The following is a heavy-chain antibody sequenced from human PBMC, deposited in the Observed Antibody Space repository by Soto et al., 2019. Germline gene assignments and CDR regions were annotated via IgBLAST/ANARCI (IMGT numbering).Heavy chain of an antibody. CDR3: ASDKGAGSYYDY. Sequence: QVQLQESGPGLVKPSETLSLTCTVSGGSVSSGSYYWSWIRQPPGKGLEWIGDVYYSGGTNYTPSRKSRVTISVDTSKNPFSLKLRAVTAAATAVYYCASDKGAGSYYDYGGQGTLVTVSS. D-gene: IGHD3-10*01. J-gene: IGHJ4*02. CDR2: VYYSGGT. CDR1: GGSVSSGSYY. V-gene: IGHV4-61*01.